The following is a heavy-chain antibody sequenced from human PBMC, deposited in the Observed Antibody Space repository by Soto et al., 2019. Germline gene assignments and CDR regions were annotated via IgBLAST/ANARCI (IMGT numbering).Heavy chain of an antibody. CDR2: ISSSSSYI. CDR3: ARDHKIYGSGSYPYYYYGMDV. V-gene: IGHV3-21*01. CDR1: GFTFSSYS. Sequence: EVQLVESGGGLVKPGGSLRLSCAASGFTFSSYSMNWVRQAPGKGLEWVSSISSSSSYIYYADSVKGRFTISRDNAKNSLYLQMNSLRAEHTAVYYCARDHKIYGSGSYPYYYYGMDVWGQGTTVTVSS. J-gene: IGHJ6*02. D-gene: IGHD3-10*01.